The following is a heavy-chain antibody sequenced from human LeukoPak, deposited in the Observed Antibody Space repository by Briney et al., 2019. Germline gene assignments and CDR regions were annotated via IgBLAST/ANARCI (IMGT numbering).Heavy chain of an antibody. CDR1: GFTFSSYA. Sequence: PGGSLRLSCAASGFTFSSYAMHWVRQAPGKGLEWVAVISYDGSNKYYADSVKGRFTISRDDAKNLLYLDMNSLRAEDTAVYYCARGHTAVTRHFDFWGQGTLVTVSS. V-gene: IGHV3-30*04. CDR2: ISYDGSNK. CDR3: ARGHTAVTRHFDF. D-gene: IGHD4-17*01. J-gene: IGHJ4*02.